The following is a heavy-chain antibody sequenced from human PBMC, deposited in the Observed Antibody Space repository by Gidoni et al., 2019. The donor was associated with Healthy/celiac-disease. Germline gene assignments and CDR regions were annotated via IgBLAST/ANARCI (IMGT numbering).Heavy chain of an antibody. CDR3: ARESSKRGASAFDI. CDR1: GGSFSGYY. V-gene: IGHV4-34*01. Sequence: QVQLQQWGAGLLKPSETLSLTCAVYGGSFSGYYWSWIRQPPGKGLEWIGEINHSGSTNYNPSLKSRVTISVDTSKNQFSLKLSSVTAADTAVYYCARESSKRGASAFDIWGQGTMVTVSS. J-gene: IGHJ3*02. CDR2: INHSGST. D-gene: IGHD6-13*01.